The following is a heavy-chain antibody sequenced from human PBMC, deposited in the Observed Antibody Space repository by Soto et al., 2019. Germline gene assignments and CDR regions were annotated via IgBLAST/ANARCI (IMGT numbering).Heavy chain of an antibody. CDR1: GYTFTSYY. Sequence: ASVKVSCKASGYTFTSYYMHWVRQAPGQGLEWMGIINPSGGSTSYAQKFQGRVTMTRDTSTGTVYMELSSLRSEDTAVYYCARSYGDYGVWVHPWGQGTLVTVSS. J-gene: IGHJ5*02. D-gene: IGHD4-17*01. V-gene: IGHV1-46*01. CDR2: INPSGGST. CDR3: ARSYGDYGVWVHP.